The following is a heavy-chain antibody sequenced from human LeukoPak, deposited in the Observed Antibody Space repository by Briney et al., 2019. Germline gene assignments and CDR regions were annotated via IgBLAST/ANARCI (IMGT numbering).Heavy chain of an antibody. CDR3: ARTKGSVDY. J-gene: IGHJ4*02. V-gene: IGHV5-51*01. CDR2: ISPADSDT. CDR1: GYSFTSYW. Sequence: ESLKISCKGSGYSFTSYWIGWVRQMPGKGLEWMGIISPADSDTKYSPSFQGQVTISADKSISTAYLQWSTLKASDTAIYYCARTKGSVDYWGQGTLVTVSS. D-gene: IGHD2-8*01.